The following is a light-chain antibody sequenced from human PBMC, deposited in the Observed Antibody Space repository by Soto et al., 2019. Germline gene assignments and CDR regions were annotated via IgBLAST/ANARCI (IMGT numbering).Light chain of an antibody. CDR2: GAS. Sequence: DIQMTQSPYSLSASLGDSVTITCRASQNIRTYLNWYQQKPGRAPKLLIYGASTLQGAVPSRFSGSGSGTDFTLTISSLQPEDFATYYCQQSYTTSITFGQGTRLEIK. CDR3: QQSYTTSIT. CDR1: QNIRTY. V-gene: IGKV1-39*01. J-gene: IGKJ5*01.